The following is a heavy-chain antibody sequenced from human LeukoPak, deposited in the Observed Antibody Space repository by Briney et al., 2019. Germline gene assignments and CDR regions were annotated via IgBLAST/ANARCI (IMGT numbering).Heavy chain of an antibody. Sequence: SETLSLTCTVSGGSISTYYWSWIRQPPGKGLEWIGSIYYSGSTYYNPSLKSRVTISVDTSKNQFSLKLSSVTAADTAVYYCARHGWYQLRDWFDLWGQGTLVTVSS. D-gene: IGHD2-2*01. CDR2: IYYSGST. CDR1: GGSISTYY. CDR3: ARHGWYQLRDWFDL. J-gene: IGHJ5*02. V-gene: IGHV4-59*05.